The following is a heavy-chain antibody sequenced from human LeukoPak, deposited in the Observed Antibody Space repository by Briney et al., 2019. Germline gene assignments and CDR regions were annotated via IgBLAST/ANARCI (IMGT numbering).Heavy chain of an antibody. CDR3: ARQMAEEQTAYYYDSSGYYDY. Sequence: EASVKVSCKASGGTFSSYAISWVRQAPGQGLEWMGGIIPIFGTANYAQKFQGRVTITADESTSTAYMELSSLRSEDTAVYYCARQMAEEQTAYYYDSSGYYDYWGQGTLVTVSS. V-gene: IGHV1-69*13. D-gene: IGHD3-22*01. CDR2: IIPIFGTA. J-gene: IGHJ4*02. CDR1: GGTFSSYA.